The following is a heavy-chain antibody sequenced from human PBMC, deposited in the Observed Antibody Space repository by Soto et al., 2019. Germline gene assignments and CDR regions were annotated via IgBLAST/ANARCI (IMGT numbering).Heavy chain of an antibody. J-gene: IGHJ4*02. CDR1: GGSISSGGYY. Sequence: QVQLQESGPGLVKPSQTLSLTCTVSGGSISSGGYYWSWIRQHPGKGREWIGYIYYSGSPYYNPSLKSRVTISVDTSKNQFSLKLSSVTAADTAVYYCARDDSLSREGRYFDYWGQGTLVTVSS. CDR2: IYYSGSP. D-gene: IGHD3-10*01. CDR3: ARDDSLSREGRYFDY. V-gene: IGHV4-31*03.